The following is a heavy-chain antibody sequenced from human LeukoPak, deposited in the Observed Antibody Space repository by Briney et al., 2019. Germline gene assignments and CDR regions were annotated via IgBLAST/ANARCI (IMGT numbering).Heavy chain of an antibody. V-gene: IGHV3-23*01. CDR2: ISGSGGST. CDR1: GFTFSSYA. D-gene: IGHD5-18*01. CDR3: AKLRAGRYSYEGYFDY. Sequence: GGSLRLSCAASGFTFSSYAMSWVRQAPGKGLEWVSAISGSGGSTYYADSVKGRFTISRDNSKNTLYLQTNSLRAEDTAVYYCAKLRAGRYSYEGYFDYWGQGTLVTVSS. J-gene: IGHJ4*02.